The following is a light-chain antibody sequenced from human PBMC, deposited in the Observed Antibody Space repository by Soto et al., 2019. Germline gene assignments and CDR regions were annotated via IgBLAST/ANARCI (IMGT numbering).Light chain of an antibody. CDR1: QNIYIW. CDR3: QQYNKWPPWT. Sequence: DLQMTQSPSTLSASVGDRVTITCRASQNIYIWLAWYQKKPGKAPNLLIYKASTLQSGVPSRFSGNGSGTEFTLTITSLQPDDSATYYCQQYNKWPPWTFGQGTKVDIK. J-gene: IGKJ1*01. V-gene: IGKV1-5*03. CDR2: KAS.